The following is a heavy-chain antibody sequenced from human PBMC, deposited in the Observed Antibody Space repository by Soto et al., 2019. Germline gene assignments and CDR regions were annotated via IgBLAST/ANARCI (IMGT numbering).Heavy chain of an antibody. V-gene: IGHV4-31*03. CDR2: IYYSGST. CDR1: GGSISSGGYY. Sequence: QVQLQESGPGLVKPSQTLSLTCTVSGGSISSGGYYWSWIRQHPGKGLEWIGYIYYSGSTYYNPSLKSRVTISVDTSKNQFSLELSSVTAADTAVYYCARGGCTNGVCYSPSNFDYWGQGTLVTVSS. D-gene: IGHD2-8*01. J-gene: IGHJ4*02. CDR3: ARGGCTNGVCYSPSNFDY.